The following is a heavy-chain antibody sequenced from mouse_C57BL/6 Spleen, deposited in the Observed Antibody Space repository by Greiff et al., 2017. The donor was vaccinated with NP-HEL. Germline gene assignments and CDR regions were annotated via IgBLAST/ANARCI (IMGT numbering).Heavy chain of an antibody. CDR2: IDPSDSET. J-gene: IGHJ2*01. CDR1: GYTFTSYW. V-gene: IGHV1-52*01. Sequence: VKLQQPGAELVRPGSSVKLSCKASGYTFTSYWMHWVKQRPIQGLEWIGNIDPSDSETHYNQKFKDKATLTVDKSSSTAYMQLSSLTSEDSAVYYCARDYYYGSSYYFDYWGQGTTLTVSS. D-gene: IGHD1-1*01. CDR3: ARDYYYGSSYYFDY.